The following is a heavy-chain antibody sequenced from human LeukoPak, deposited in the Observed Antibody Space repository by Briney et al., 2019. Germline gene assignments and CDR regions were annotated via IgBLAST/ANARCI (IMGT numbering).Heavy chain of an antibody. Sequence: GGTLRLSCAASGFTYSSYGMSWVRQAPGKGLEWVSAISPSGRNTYYADSVKGRFIISRDNSKNMLYLQMSSLRAEDTAVYYCAKGGSDSSGYYSLYYYYYMDVWGKGTTVTISS. CDR2: ISPSGRNT. CDR1: GFTYSSYG. CDR3: AKGGSDSSGYYSLYYYYYMDV. J-gene: IGHJ6*03. V-gene: IGHV3-23*01. D-gene: IGHD3-22*01.